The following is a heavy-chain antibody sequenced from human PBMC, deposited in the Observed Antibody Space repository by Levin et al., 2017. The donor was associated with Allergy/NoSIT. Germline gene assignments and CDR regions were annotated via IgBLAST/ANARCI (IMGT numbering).Heavy chain of an antibody. J-gene: IGHJ4*02. CDR3: SGGGGIAAVGTF. V-gene: IGHV4-4*02. CDR1: GGSINSSHW. D-gene: IGHD6-13*01. CDR2: IYPSGTT. Sequence: SETLSLTCAVSGGSINSSHWWSWVRQPPGKGLEWIGEIYPSGTTNYNPSLKSRVAISVDKSKKQFYLKLSSLTAADTAVYFCSGGGGIAAVGTFWGQGVLVTVSS.